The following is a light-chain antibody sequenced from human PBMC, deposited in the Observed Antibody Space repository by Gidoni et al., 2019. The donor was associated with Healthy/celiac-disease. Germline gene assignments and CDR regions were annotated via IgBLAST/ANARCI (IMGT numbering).Light chain of an antibody. CDR2: GAS. J-gene: IGKJ1*01. CDR3: QQYNNWRRT. Sequence: EIVMTQSPATLSVSPGERATLSCRASPSVSSNLAWYQHKPGQAPRLLIYGASTRATGIPARFSGSGSGTEFTLTISSLQSEDFAVYYCQQYNNWRRTFGQGTKVEIK. CDR1: PSVSSN. V-gene: IGKV3-15*01.